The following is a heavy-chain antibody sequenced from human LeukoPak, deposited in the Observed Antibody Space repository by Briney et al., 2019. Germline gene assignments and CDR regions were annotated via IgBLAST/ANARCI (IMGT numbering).Heavy chain of an antibody. D-gene: IGHD6-19*01. CDR2: IYYSGST. Sequence: SETLSLTCTVSGGSISSYYWSWIRQPPGKGLEWIGYIYYSGSTNYNPSLKSRVTISVDTSSNQFSLTLTSVTAADTAVYYCARADSSGWYFSGWFDPWGQGTLVTVSS. CDR1: GGSISSYY. V-gene: IGHV4-59*12. J-gene: IGHJ5*02. CDR3: ARADSSGWYFSGWFDP.